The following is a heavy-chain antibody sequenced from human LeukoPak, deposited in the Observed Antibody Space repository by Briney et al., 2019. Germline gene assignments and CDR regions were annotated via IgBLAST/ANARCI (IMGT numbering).Heavy chain of an antibody. CDR2: IYYSGST. J-gene: IGHJ4*02. CDR3: ARVGSSWYFDY. CDR1: GGSISSDY. V-gene: IGHV4-59*12. D-gene: IGHD6-13*01. Sequence: SETLSLTCTVSGGSISSDYWSWIRQPPGKGLEWIGYIYYSGSTNYNPSLKSRVTISVDTSKNQFSLKLSSVTAADTAVYYCARVGSSWYFDYWGQGTLVTVSS.